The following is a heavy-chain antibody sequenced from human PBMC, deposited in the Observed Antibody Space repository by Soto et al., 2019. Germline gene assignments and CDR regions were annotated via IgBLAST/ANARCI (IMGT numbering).Heavy chain of an antibody. CDR1: GYSFPAFY. D-gene: IGHD6-25*01. CDR3: ARASAAATSGFDY. Sequence: QVQLLQSAAEVERPGASVKVSCQISGYSFPAFYIHWVRQAPGQGLEWVGWFNPKPGGANSAQKFQGRVTMTRATSISTVYMDLSGLTSDDTAVYYCARASAAATSGFDYWGQGTLVTVSS. J-gene: IGHJ4*02. V-gene: IGHV1-2*02. CDR2: FNPKPGGA.